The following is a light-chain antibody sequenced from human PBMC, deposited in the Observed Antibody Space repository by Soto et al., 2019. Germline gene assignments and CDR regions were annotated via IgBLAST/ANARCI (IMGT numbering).Light chain of an antibody. CDR2: DAS. CDR3: QHYDHLPIT. CDR1: QDITNY. J-gene: IGKJ5*01. V-gene: IGKV1-33*01. Sequence: DIQMTQSPSSLSASVGDRVTITCPASQDITNYLNWYQQKPGKAPRLLLYDASSLETGVPSRFSGSGPGTDFTFTISSLQPEDIATYYCQHYDHLPITFGQGTRLEI.